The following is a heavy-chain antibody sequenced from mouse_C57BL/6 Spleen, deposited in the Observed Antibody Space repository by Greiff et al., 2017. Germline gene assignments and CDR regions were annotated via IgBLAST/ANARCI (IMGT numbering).Heavy chain of an antibody. CDR1: GFNIKDDY. J-gene: IGHJ2*01. Sequence: EVQLQQSGAELVRPGASVKLSCTASGFNIKDDYMHWVKQRPEQGLEWIGWIDPENGDTEYASKFQGKATITADTSSNTAYLQLSSLTSEDTAVYYCTTYGSSYRERYFDYWGQGTTLTVSS. V-gene: IGHV14-4*01. CDR2: IDPENGDT. CDR3: TTYGSSYRERYFDY. D-gene: IGHD1-1*01.